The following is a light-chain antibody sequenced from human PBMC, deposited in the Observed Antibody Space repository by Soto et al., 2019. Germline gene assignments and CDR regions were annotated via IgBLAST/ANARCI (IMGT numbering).Light chain of an antibody. CDR2: GAS. CDR3: QQRINWPLT. Sequence: EIVLTQSPATLSLSPGERATLSCRASQSISSHLAWYQQKPGQAPRLLIYGASNRATGIPARFSGSGSGTDFTLTITSLEPEDFAVYYCQQRINWPLTFGGGTKVAIK. V-gene: IGKV3-11*01. CDR1: QSISSH. J-gene: IGKJ4*01.